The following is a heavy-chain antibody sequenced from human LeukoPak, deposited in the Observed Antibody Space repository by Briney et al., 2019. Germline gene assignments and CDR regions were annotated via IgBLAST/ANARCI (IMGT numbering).Heavy chain of an antibody. Sequence: PGGSLRLSCEASGFTFSTYWMTWVRQAPGKGLEWVGNINQDGGEQYFVDSVRGRFTMSRDNAKNSLYLQLNNLRSEDTANYYCAKGHYGDLKWGQGTLVTVSS. CDR1: GFTFSTYW. CDR2: INQDGGEQ. CDR3: AKGHYGDLK. D-gene: IGHD4-17*01. V-gene: IGHV3-7*04. J-gene: IGHJ4*02.